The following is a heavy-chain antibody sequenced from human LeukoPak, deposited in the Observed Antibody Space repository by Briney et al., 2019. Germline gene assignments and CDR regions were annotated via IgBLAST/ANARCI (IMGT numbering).Heavy chain of an antibody. J-gene: IGHJ4*02. CDR2: MSPNSGNT. D-gene: IGHD2-15*01. V-gene: IGHV1-8*01. CDR1: GYTFTSYD. Sequence: ASVKVSCKASGYTFTSYDINWVRQATGQGLEWVGWMSPNSGNTGYAQKFQGRVTMTRSTSISTAYMELSSLRSEDTAVYYCARVPDLRYCSGGSCYRFDYWGQGTLVTVSS. CDR3: ARVPDLRYCSGGSCYRFDY.